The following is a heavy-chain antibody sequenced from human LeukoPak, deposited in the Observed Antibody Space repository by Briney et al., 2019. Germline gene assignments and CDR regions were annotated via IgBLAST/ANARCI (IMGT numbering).Heavy chain of an antibody. D-gene: IGHD2-2*01. CDR3: VAVSAAGHFDS. V-gene: IGHV1-69*06. Sequence: SVKVSCKASGGTFNSHAISWVRQAPGQGLEWMGRIIPLYATANDAQKFKGRVTITADSSTSTAYMELNSLRSDDTAVFYCVAVSAAGHFDSWGQGTLVTVSS. J-gene: IGHJ4*02. CDR1: GGTFNSHA. CDR2: IIPLYATA.